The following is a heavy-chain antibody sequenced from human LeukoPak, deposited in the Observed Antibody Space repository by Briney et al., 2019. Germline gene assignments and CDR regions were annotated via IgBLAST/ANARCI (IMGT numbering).Heavy chain of an antibody. CDR1: GASISSYY. J-gene: IGHJ5*02. CDR2: IYYSGST. CDR3: AREEGVVVPAAMGWFDP. Sequence: SETLSLTCTVSGASISSYYWSWIRQPPGKGLEWIGYIYYSGSTNYNPSLKSRVTISVDTSKNQFSLKLSSVTAADTAVYYCAREEGVVVPAAMGWFDPWGQGTLVTVSS. D-gene: IGHD2-2*01. V-gene: IGHV4-59*01.